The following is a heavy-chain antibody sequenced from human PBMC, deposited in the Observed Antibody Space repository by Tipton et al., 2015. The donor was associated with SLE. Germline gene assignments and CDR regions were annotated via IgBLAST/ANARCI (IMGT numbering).Heavy chain of an antibody. CDR3: GTVTTDYYHYGVDV. D-gene: IGHD4-17*01. CDR2: INHSGYT. J-gene: IGHJ6*02. CDR1: GGSIKNHY. Sequence: TLSLTCIVSGGSIKNHYWSWIRQPPGKGLEWIGEINHSGYTNYNPSLKSRITISVDTSKNQFSLNLTSVTAADTAAYYCGTVTTDYYHYGVDVWGQGTTVTVSS. V-gene: IGHV4-34*01.